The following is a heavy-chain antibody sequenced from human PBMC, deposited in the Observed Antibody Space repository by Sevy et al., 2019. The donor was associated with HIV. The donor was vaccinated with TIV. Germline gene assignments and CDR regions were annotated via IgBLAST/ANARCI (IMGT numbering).Heavy chain of an antibody. CDR3: ARPYGSGSWEAFDI. D-gene: IGHD3-10*01. V-gene: IGHV3-21*06. CDR1: GFSFSTST. CDR2: ISSSSNYI. J-gene: IGHJ3*02. Sequence: GGSLRLSCAASGFSFSTSTMNWVRQAPGKGLEWVSSISSSSNYIYYEDSVKGGFTISKDNAVNSLYLQMNSLSAEDTAVYYCARPYGSGSWEAFDIWGQGTMVTVSS.